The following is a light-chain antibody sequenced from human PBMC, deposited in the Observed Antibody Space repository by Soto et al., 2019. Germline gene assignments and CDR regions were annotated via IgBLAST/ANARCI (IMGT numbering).Light chain of an antibody. CDR1: QNVRNC. Sequence: DIQMTQSPSALSASVGDSVTITCRASQNVRNCLAWYRQKPGEDPKLLIYEGSTLERGVPSRFSGSGSGTEFTLTISSLQPDDFATFYCQQYDTYSRTFGQGTKV. CDR2: EGS. V-gene: IGKV1-5*03. J-gene: IGKJ1*01. CDR3: QQYDTYSRT.